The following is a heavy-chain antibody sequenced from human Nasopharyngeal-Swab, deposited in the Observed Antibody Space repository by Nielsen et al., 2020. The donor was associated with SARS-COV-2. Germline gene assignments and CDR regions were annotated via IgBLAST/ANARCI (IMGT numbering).Heavy chain of an antibody. J-gene: IGHJ4*02. CDR2: INHRGST. CDR3: ARDEISGRVDY. CDR1: GGSISSYY. Sequence: SETLSLTCTVSGGSISSYYWTWIRQPPGKGLEWIGEINHRGSTNCNPSLKSRVTISVDTSKNQFSLKLSSVTAADTAVYYCARDEISGRVDYWGQGTLVTVSS. V-gene: IGHV4-34*01. D-gene: IGHD3-3*02.